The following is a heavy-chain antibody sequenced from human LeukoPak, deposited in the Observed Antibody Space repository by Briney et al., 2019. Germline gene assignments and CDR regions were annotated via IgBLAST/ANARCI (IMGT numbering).Heavy chain of an antibody. D-gene: IGHD6-19*01. CDR3: ARQGYSSGK. Sequence: GGSLRLSCPASRFTFSKYWMNWVRQAPGKGLEGVASIQRDGSEKYYVESVKGRFTISRDNAKNSLYLQINSLRAEDTAVYYCARQGYSSGKWGQGTLVTVSS. CDR2: IQRDGSEK. CDR1: RFTFSKYW. J-gene: IGHJ4*02. V-gene: IGHV3-7*01.